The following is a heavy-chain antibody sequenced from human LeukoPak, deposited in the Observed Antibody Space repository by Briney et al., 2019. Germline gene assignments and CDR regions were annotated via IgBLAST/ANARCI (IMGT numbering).Heavy chain of an antibody. CDR1: GFTFSSYG. J-gene: IGHJ4*02. V-gene: IGHV3-33*01. D-gene: IGHD1-26*01. CDR2: IWYDGSNK. Sequence: PGGSLRLSCAASGFTFSSYGMHWVRQAPGKGLEWVAVIWYDGSNKYYADSVKGRFTISRDNAKNSLYLQMNSLRAEDTAVYYCARDRPIVGATTADYWGQGTLVTVSS. CDR3: ARDRPIVGATTADY.